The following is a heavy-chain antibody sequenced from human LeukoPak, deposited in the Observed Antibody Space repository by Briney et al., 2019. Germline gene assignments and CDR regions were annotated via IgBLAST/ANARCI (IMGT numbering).Heavy chain of an antibody. V-gene: IGHV2-70*17. Sequence: SGPALVKPTQTLTLTCTFSGFSLSSSGMCVSWIRQPPGKALEWLARIDWDDDKFYSTSLKTRLSISRDASKNQVVLTMTNMDPVDTATYYCARRYCTSTNCHLDYWGQGTLVTVSS. CDR3: ARRYCTSTNCHLDY. CDR2: IDWDDDK. J-gene: IGHJ4*02. CDR1: GFSLSSSGMC. D-gene: IGHD2-2*01.